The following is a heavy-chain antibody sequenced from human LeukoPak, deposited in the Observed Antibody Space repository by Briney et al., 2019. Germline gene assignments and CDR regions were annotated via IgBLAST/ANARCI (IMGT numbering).Heavy chain of an antibody. CDR2: INHSGST. D-gene: IGHD1/OR15-1a*01. Sequence: SETLSLTCAVYGGSFSGDYWSWIRQPPGKGLEWIGEINHSGSTNYNPSLKSRVTISVDTSKNQFSLKLSCVTAADTAVYYCARGRGKATNFDYWGQGTLVTVSS. V-gene: IGHV4-34*01. CDR3: ARGRGKATNFDY. J-gene: IGHJ4*02. CDR1: GGSFSGDY.